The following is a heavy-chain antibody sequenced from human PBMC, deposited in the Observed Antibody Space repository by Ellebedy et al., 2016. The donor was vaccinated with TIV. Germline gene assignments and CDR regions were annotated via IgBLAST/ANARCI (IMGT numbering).Heavy chain of an antibody. CDR2: IYSGGGP. CDR1: GFIVSSNY. J-gene: IGHJ4*02. Sequence: GESLKISCAASGFIVSSNYMSWVRQAPGKGLEWVSIIYSGGGPYYADSVKGRFTISRDNYKNTLYLQMNSLRVEDTAVYYCASRPNGDYHFLDYWGQGTLVTVSS. V-gene: IGHV3-66*01. CDR3: ASRPNGDYHFLDY. D-gene: IGHD4-17*01.